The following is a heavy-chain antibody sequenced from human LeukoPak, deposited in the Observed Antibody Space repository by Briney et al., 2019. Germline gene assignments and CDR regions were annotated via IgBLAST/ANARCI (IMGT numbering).Heavy chain of an antibody. J-gene: IGHJ4*02. CDR3: ARLDSSGYYYVGYFDY. Sequence: SETLSLTCSVSGGSISSYYWSWIRQPPGKGLEWIGYIYYSGSTNYNPSLKSRVTTSVDTSKNQFSLKLSSVTAADTAVYYCARLDSSGYYYVGYFDYWGQGTLVTVSS. V-gene: IGHV4-59*01. D-gene: IGHD3-22*01. CDR2: IYYSGST. CDR1: GGSISSYY.